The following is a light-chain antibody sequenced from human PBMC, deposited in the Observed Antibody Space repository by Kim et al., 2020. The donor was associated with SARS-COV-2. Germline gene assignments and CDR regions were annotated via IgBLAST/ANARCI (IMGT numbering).Light chain of an antibody. Sequence: PASNSCRSSQSLLNSDGNTFLSWFQQRPGQSPRRLIYKISNRDSGVPDRFSGSGSGTNFTLKISRVEAEDVGVYYCMQGTHWPLTFGGGTKVDIK. J-gene: IGKJ4*01. CDR1: QSLLNSDGNTF. CDR3: MQGTHWPLT. CDR2: KIS. V-gene: IGKV2-30*01.